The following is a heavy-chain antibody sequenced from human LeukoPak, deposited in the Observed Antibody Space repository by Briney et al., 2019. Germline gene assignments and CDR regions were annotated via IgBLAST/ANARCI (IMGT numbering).Heavy chain of an antibody. CDR3: ARGLSGCSSSVY. Sequence: PSQTLSLTCTVSGGSISSGSYYWSWIRQPAGKGLEWIGRIYTSGGTNYNPSLKSRVTISVDTSKNQFSLKLSSVTAADTAVYYCARGLSGCSSSVYWGQGTLVTVSS. V-gene: IGHV4-61*02. CDR1: GGSISSGSYY. D-gene: IGHD6-6*01. J-gene: IGHJ4*02. CDR2: IYTSGGT.